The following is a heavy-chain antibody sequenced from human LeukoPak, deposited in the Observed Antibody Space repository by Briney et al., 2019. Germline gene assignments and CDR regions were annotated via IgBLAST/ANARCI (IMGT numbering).Heavy chain of an antibody. Sequence: SETLSLTCTVGGGSVSSYYWSWIRQPPGKGLEWLGYIYYSGSTYYNPSLKSRVTISVDTSKNQFSLKLTSVTAADTAVYYFARWPYCSGANCSRDYWGQGTLVTVSS. CDR2: IYYSGST. V-gene: IGHV4-59*02. CDR1: GGSVSSYY. D-gene: IGHD2-15*01. CDR3: ARWPYCSGANCSRDY. J-gene: IGHJ4*02.